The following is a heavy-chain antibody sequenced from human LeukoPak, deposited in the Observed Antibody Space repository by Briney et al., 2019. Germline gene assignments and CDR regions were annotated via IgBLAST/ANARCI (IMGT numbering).Heavy chain of an antibody. CDR2: ISAYNGNT. D-gene: IGHD2-15*01. CDR1: GYTFTSYG. V-gene: IGHV1-18*01. J-gene: IGHJ4*02. Sequence: GASVKVSCEASGYTFTSYGISWVRQAPGQGLEWMGWISAYNGNTNYAQKLQGRVTMTTDTSTSTAYMELRSLRSDDTAVYYCARDIRGYCSGGSCYPLDYWGQGTLVTVSS. CDR3: ARDIRGYCSGGSCYPLDY.